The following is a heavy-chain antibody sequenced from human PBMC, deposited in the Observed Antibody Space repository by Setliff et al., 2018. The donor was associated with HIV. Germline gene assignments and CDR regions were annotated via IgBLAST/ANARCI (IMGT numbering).Heavy chain of an antibody. J-gene: IGHJ6*03. Sequence: SETLSLTCTVSGGSISSGGYYWSWIRQHPGRGLEWIGYIYYSGSTYYNPSLKSRVTISVDTSKNQFSLKLSSVTAADTAVYYCARGSPYYDFWSGYLGSSDYYYYYMDVWGKGTTVTVSS. D-gene: IGHD3-3*01. CDR3: ARGSPYYDFWSGYLGSSDYYYYYMDV. V-gene: IGHV4-31*03. CDR1: GGSISSGGYY. CDR2: IYYSGST.